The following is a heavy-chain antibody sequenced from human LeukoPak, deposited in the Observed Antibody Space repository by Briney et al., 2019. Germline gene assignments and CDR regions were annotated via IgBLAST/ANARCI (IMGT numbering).Heavy chain of an antibody. CDR2: ISYDGSNK. J-gene: IGHJ4*02. V-gene: IGHV3-30*18. D-gene: IGHD6-19*01. CDR3: AKDGDRTAVAAIDY. CDR1: GFTFSSYG. Sequence: GRSLRLSCAASGFTFSSYGMHWVRQAPGKGLEWVAVISYDGSNKYYADSVKGRFTIPRDNSKNTLYLQMNSLRAEDTAVYYCAKDGDRTAVAAIDYWGQGTLVTVSS.